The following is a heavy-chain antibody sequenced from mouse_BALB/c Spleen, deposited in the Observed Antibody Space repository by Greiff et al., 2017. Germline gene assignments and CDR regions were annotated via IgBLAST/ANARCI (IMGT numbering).Heavy chain of an antibody. CDR1: GFTFSDYY. V-gene: IGHV5-4*02. Sequence: EVMLVESGGGLVKPGGSLKLSCAASGFTFSDYYMYWVRQTPEKRLEWVATISDGGSYTYYPDSVKGRFTISRDNAKNNLYLQMSSLKSEDTAMYYCARDSYYYGSSYVADWGQGTLVTVSA. CDR2: ISDGGSYT. CDR3: ARDSYYYGSSYVAD. D-gene: IGHD1-1*01. J-gene: IGHJ3*01.